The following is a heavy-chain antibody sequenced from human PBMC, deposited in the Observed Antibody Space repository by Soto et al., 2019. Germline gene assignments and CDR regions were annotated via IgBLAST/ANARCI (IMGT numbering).Heavy chain of an antibody. CDR1: GFTFRSYS. V-gene: IGHV3-21*01. CDR3: ARPGKTAAQSPFDP. D-gene: IGHD1-26*01. CDR2: ISSSSSYI. Sequence: LRLSCAASGFTFRSYSMNWVRQAPGKGLEWVSSISSSSSYIYYADSVKGRFTISRDNAKNSLYLQMNSLRAEDTAEYYCARPGKTAAQSPFDPWGQGTLVTVSS. J-gene: IGHJ5*02.